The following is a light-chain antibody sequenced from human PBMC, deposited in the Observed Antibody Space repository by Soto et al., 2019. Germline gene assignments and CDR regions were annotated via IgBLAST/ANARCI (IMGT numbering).Light chain of an antibody. J-gene: IGKJ4*01. CDR3: QQYCDWPLT. Sequence: EILVTQSPATLSVSPGERATLSCRAIQRVGNGFAWYQQKPGQAPRLLIFATSTRATGVPARFSGSGSGTEFTLTISSLQSEDFAVYYCQQYCDWPLTFGGGAKVEIE. CDR1: QRVGNG. V-gene: IGKV3-15*01. CDR2: ATS.